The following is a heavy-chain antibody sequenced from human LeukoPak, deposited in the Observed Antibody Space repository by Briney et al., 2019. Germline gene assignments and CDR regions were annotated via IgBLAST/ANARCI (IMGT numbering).Heavy chain of an antibody. CDR1: GFTFSSYG. CDR3: ARAAYDSSGYLTL. Sequence: GRSLRLSCAASGFTFSSYGMHWVRQAPGKGLEWVAVIWYDGTNKYYGDSVKGRFTISRDNSKNTVFLQMNSLRAEDTAVYYCARAAYDSSGYLTLWGQGTLVTVSS. V-gene: IGHV3-33*01. D-gene: IGHD3-22*01. CDR2: IWYDGTNK. J-gene: IGHJ4*02.